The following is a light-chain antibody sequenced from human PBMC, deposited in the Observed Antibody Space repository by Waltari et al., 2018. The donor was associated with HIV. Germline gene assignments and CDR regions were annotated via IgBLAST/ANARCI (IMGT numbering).Light chain of an antibody. CDR3: AAWDDSLSGYV. V-gene: IGLV1-47*01. CDR2: RNN. Sequence: QSVLTQPPSASGTPGQRVTISCSGRSSNIGSQNVYWYQQLPGTAPKLLIYRNNQRPSGVPDRFSGSKSGTSASLSISGLRSEDEADYYCAAWDDSLSGYVFGTGTKVTV. CDR1: SSNIGSQN. J-gene: IGLJ1*01.